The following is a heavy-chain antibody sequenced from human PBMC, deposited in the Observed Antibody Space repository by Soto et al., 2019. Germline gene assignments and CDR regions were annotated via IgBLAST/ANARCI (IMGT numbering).Heavy chain of an antibody. D-gene: IGHD3-9*01. J-gene: IGHJ5*01. V-gene: IGHV3-48*01. CDR3: AKGRIDWLLNNWFDS. Sequence: QSGGSLRLSCAASGFTFSSYSMNWVRQAPGKGLEWVSYISSSSSIIHYADSVKGRFTISRDNSKNTLYLQMNSLRAEDAATFYCAKGRIDWLLNNWFDSWGRGTLVTVSS. CDR1: GFTFSSYS. CDR2: ISSSSSII.